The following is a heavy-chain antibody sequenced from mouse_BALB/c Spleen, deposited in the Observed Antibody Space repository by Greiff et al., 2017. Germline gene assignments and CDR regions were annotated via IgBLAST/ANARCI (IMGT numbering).Heavy chain of an antibody. V-gene: IGHV5-6*01. CDR1: GFTFSSYG. CDR3: ARHWGGYDEDWYFDV. Sequence: EVQGVESGGDLVKPGGSLKLSCAASGFTFSSYGMSWVRQTPDKRLEWVATISSGGSYTYYPDSVKGRFTISRDNAKNTLYLQMSSLKSEDTAMYYCARHWGGYDEDWYFDVWGAGTTVTVSS. D-gene: IGHD2-2*01. CDR2: ISSGGSYT. J-gene: IGHJ1*01.